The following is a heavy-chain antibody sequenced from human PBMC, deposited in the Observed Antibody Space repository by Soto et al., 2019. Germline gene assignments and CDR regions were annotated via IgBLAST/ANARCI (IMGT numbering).Heavy chain of an antibody. CDR1: GGTFVSYA. Sequence: XXFLRLSYAASGGTFVSYAMRWVLQAPGKGLEWVSAISGSGGSTYYADSVKGRFTISRDNSKNTLYLQMNSLRAEDTAVYYCAKDSRYFSPQDGMDVWGQGTTVTVSS. V-gene: IGHV3-23*01. D-gene: IGHD3-9*01. CDR2: ISGSGGST. J-gene: IGHJ6*02. CDR3: AKDSRYFSPQDGMDV.